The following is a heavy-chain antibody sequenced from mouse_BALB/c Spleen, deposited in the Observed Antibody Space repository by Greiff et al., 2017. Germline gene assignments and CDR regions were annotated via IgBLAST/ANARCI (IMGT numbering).Heavy chain of an antibody. J-gene: IGHJ4*01. V-gene: IGHV14-3*02. Sequence: EVKVVESGAEVVKPGASVKLSCTASGFNIKDNYMHWVKPRPEQGLEWIGRIDPANGNTKYDPKFQGKATITADTSSNTAYLQLSSLTSEDTAVYYCARKVGDAMDYWGQGTSVTVSS. CDR2: IDPANGNT. D-gene: IGHD1-1*01. CDR3: ARKVGDAMDY. CDR1: GFNIKDNY.